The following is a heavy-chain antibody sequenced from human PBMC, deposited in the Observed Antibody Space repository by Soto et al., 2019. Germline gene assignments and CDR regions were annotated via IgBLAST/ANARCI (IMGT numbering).Heavy chain of an antibody. D-gene: IGHD3-10*02. CDR2: IIPIFGTT. V-gene: IGHV1-69*18. Sequence: QVQLVQSGAEVKKPGSSVKVSCKASGDTFSSYAISWVRQAPGQGLEWMGRIIPIFGTTNYAQKFQGRLTISADDSTSTAYMELSSLLSADTAVYYCARDQLSSFAMDVWGQGTTVIVSS. J-gene: IGHJ6*02. CDR1: GDTFSSYA. CDR3: ARDQLSSFAMDV.